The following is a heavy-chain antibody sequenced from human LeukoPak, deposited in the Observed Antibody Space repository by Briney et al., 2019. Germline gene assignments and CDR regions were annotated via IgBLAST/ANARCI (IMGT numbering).Heavy chain of an antibody. Sequence: SETLSLTCTVSGGSISSYYWSWIRQPPGKGLEWIGYIYYSGSTNYNPSLKSRVTISVDTSKNQFSLKLSSVTAADTAVYYCARDQLYRSYYGSGSYHWFDPWGQGTLVTVSS. CDR3: ARDQLYRSYYGSGSYHWFDP. CDR2: IYYSGST. D-gene: IGHD3-10*01. V-gene: IGHV4-59*01. J-gene: IGHJ5*02. CDR1: GGSISSYY.